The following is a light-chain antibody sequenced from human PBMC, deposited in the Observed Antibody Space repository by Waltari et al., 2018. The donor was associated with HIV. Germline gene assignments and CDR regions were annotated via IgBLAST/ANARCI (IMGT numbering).Light chain of an antibody. CDR3: QSYDSNLSGATV. J-gene: IGLJ1*01. Sequence: QSVLTQPPSLSGAPGQRVAISCTGSSSNTTAGEHVHWYQPLPGTAPKVLIYGNSNRPSGVPDRFSGSKSGTSAALAITGLQAEDEADYYCQSYDSNLSGATVFGTGTKVTVL. CDR1: SSNTTAGEH. V-gene: IGLV1-40*01. CDR2: GNS.